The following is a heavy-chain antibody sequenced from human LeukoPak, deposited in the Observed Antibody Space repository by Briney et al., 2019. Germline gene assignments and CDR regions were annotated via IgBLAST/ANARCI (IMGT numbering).Heavy chain of an antibody. CDR1: GFTLSSYA. J-gene: IGHJ4*02. CDR2: ISYDGSNK. CDR3: ARVDTTMATGEFDY. D-gene: IGHD5-18*01. V-gene: IGHV3-30-3*01. Sequence: GRSLRLSCAASGFTLSSYAMHWVRQAADKGLEWVAVISYDGSNKYYADSVKGRFTISRDNSKNTLYLQMNSLRAEDTAVYYCARVDTTMATGEFDYWGQGTLVTVSS.